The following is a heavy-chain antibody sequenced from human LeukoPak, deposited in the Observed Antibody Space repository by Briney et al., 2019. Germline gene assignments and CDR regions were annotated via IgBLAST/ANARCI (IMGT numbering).Heavy chain of an antibody. Sequence: GASVKVSCKTSGYTFIGYYMHWVRQAPGQGLEWMGWINPNSGGTNYAQKFQGWVTMTRDTSISTAYMELSRLRSDDTAVYYCARERTGTTLIDYYYYGMDVWGQGTTVTVSS. V-gene: IGHV1-2*04. D-gene: IGHD1-7*01. CDR1: GYTFIGYY. CDR2: INPNSGGT. J-gene: IGHJ6*02. CDR3: ARERTGTTLIDYYYYGMDV.